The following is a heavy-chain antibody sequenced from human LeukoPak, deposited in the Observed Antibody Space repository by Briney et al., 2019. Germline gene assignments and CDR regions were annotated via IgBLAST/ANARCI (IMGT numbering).Heavy chain of an antibody. CDR1: GVSFSGYY. V-gene: IGHV4-34*01. CDR2: INHSGST. CDR3: ARVRGGYCSSTSCFRRPFDY. D-gene: IGHD2-2*01. J-gene: IGHJ4*02. Sequence: SETLSLTCAVYGVSFSGYYWSWIRQPPGKGLEWIGEINHSGSTNYNPSLKSRVTISVDTSKNQFSLKLSSVTAADTAVYYCARVRGGYCSSTSCFRRPFDYWGQGTLVTVSS.